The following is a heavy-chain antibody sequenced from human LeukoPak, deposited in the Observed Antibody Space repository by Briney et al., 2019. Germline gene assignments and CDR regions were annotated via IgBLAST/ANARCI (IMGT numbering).Heavy chain of an antibody. Sequence: GGSLRLSCAASGFTLSSYSMNWVRQAPGKGLEWVANIKQDGSEKYYVDSVKGRFTISRDNAKNSLYLQMNSLRAEDTAVYYCARDYHSSPYYYYYYMDVWGKGTTVTVSS. J-gene: IGHJ6*03. CDR2: IKQDGSEK. D-gene: IGHD6-13*01. V-gene: IGHV3-7*01. CDR1: GFTLSSYS. CDR3: ARDYHSSPYYYYYYMDV.